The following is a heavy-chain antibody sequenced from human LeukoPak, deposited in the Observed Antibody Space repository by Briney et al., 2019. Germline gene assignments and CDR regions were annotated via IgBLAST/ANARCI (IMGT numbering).Heavy chain of an antibody. V-gene: IGHV4-4*07. J-gene: IGHJ2*01. CDR3: ARGRINRYSSSWYGGGYFDL. CDR2: IYTGGST. CDR1: GGSIGTYY. Sequence: SETLSLTCSVSGGSIGTYYWSWIRQPAGKGLEWIGRIYTGGSTNYNPSLKSRVTISVDTSKNQFSLKLSSVTAADTAVYYCARGRINRYSSSWYGGGYFDLWGRGTLVTVSS. D-gene: IGHD6-13*01.